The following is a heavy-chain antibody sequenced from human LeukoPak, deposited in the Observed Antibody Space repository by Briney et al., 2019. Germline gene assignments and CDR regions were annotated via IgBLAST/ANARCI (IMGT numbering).Heavy chain of an antibody. CDR2: IYYSGST. D-gene: IGHD2-15*01. Sequence: SETLSLTCTVSGGSISSYHWSWIRQPPGKGLEWIGYIYYSGSTNYNPSLKSRVTISVDTSKNQFSLKLSSVTAADTAVYYCARRPNCSGGSCYGNYYYGMDVWGQGTTVTVSS. CDR3: ARRPNCSGGSCYGNYYYGMDV. V-gene: IGHV4-59*01. CDR1: GGSISSYH. J-gene: IGHJ6*02.